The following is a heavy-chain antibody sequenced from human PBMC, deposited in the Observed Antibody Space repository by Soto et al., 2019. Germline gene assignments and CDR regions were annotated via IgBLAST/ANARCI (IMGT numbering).Heavy chain of an antibody. CDR2: ISTFNGNT. D-gene: IGHD6-19*01. CDR1: GYSFANHG. CDR3: ARLNGYSSGWFDF. J-gene: IGHJ4*02. V-gene: IGHV1-18*04. Sequence: SVKVSCKASGYSFANHGITWVRQAPGQGLEWMGWISTFNGNTNYPQRFQGRVTMTIDTSTNTAYMELRSLSSDDTALYYCARLNGYSSGWFDFWGQGTLVTVSS.